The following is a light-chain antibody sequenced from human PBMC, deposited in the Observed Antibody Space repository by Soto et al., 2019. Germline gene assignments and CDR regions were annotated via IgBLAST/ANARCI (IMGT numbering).Light chain of an antibody. Sequence: IQLTQSPSSLSASVGDRVTITCRASPGITNYLAWYQQKPGKAPELLIYGASSLERGVPSRFSGSGSGTDFTLTISSLQPEDFASYYCQQLNSYPLTFGGGTKVEIK. J-gene: IGKJ4*01. CDR3: QQLNSYPLT. CDR2: GAS. V-gene: IGKV1-9*01. CDR1: PGITNY.